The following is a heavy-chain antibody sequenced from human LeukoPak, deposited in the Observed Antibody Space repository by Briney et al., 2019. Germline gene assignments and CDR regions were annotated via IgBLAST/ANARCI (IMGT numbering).Heavy chain of an antibody. CDR2: IYYDGNT. CDR3: ARDCSGGSCFSGPFEY. J-gene: IGHJ4*02. Sequence: PSETLSLTYTVSGGSISSTTYHWGWIRQPPGKGLESIGTIYYDGNTYYNPSLKSRVTISVDTSKNQFSLKLRSVTAADTAVYYCARDCSGGSCFSGPFEYWGQGTLVTVSS. CDR1: GGSISSTTYH. V-gene: IGHV4-39*02. D-gene: IGHD2-15*01.